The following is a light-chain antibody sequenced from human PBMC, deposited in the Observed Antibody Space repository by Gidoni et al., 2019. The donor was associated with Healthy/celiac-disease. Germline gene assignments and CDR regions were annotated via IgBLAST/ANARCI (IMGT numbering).Light chain of an antibody. V-gene: IGKV1-5*03. CDR3: QQYNSYSL. CDR1: QIISSW. J-gene: IGKJ4*01. Sequence: DIQMTQSPSTLSASVGDRVTIPCRASQIISSWLAWYQQKPGKAPKLLIYKASSLDSGVPSRFSGSGSGTEFTLTSSSLQPDDFATYYCQQYNSYSLFGGGTKVEIK. CDR2: KAS.